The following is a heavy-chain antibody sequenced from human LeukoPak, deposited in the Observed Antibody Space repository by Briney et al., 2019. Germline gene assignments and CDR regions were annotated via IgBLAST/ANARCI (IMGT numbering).Heavy chain of an antibody. V-gene: IGHV4-59*08. Sequence: SETLSLTCTVSNGSISPYFWSWIRQPPGKGLEWIGYIYYSGSTKYNPSLKSRVTISVDTSKNQFSLKLSSVTAADTAVYYCARYGSGSYYKYYYYYGMDVWGQGTTVTVSS. CDR3: ARYGSGSYYKYYYYYGMDV. CDR2: IYYSGST. J-gene: IGHJ6*02. D-gene: IGHD3-10*01. CDR1: NGSISPYF.